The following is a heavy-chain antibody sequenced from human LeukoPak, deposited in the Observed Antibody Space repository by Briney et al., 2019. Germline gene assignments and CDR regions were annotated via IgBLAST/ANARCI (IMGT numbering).Heavy chain of an antibody. CDR2: INSGGTV. J-gene: IGHJ3*02. CDR3: ARFSSTWYVAFDM. Sequence: GGSLRLSCAASGFIVSSYETGWVRQAPGKGLEWLSYINSGGTVYYADSVKCRFTFSRDNAKNSLYMHLNSLRAEDTALYYCARFSSTWYVAFDMWGQGTMVTVSS. D-gene: IGHD6-13*01. CDR1: GFIVSSYE. V-gene: IGHV3-48*03.